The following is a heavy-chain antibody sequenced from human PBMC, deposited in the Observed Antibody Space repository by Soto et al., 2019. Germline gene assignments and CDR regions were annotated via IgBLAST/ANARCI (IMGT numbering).Heavy chain of an antibody. CDR3: ARGRPHDY. Sequence: ASVKVSCKASGYTFTNYGISWVRQAPGQGLEWVGWLSVYNGNTNYAQKLQGRVTVTTDTSTSTAYMELRSLISDDTAVYYCARGRPHDYWGQGTLVTSPQ. V-gene: IGHV1-18*01. CDR2: LSVYNGNT. J-gene: IGHJ4*02. CDR1: GYTFTNYG.